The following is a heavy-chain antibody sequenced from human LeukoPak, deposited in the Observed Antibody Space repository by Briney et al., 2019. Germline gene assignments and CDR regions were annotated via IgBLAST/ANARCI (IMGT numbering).Heavy chain of an antibody. D-gene: IGHD3-22*01. V-gene: IGHV4-59*01. CDR2: VYNSGST. CDR3: ARSGAAGGGYHPHASDI. CDR1: GDSISTYY. J-gene: IGHJ3*02. Sequence: SETLSLTCTVSGDSISTYYWTWIRQPPGKGLEWICYVYNSGSTDYNPSIKSRVTISVNTSKNEFSLRLNSVTAADTAVYYCARSGAAGGGYHPHASDIWGQGTMVTVSP.